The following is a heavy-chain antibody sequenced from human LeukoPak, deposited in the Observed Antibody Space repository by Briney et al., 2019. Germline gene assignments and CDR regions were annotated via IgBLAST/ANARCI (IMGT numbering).Heavy chain of an antibody. CDR2: ISSSSSTI. CDR3: ASIPYCSSTSCYSLYYYYYMDV. J-gene: IGHJ6*03. Sequence: GGSLRLSCAASGFTFSSYSMNWVRQAPGKGLEWVSCISSSSSTIYYADSVKGRFTISRDNAKNSLYLQMNSLRAEDTAVYYCASIPYCSSTSCYSLYYYYYMDVWGKGTTVTVSS. D-gene: IGHD2-2*02. V-gene: IGHV3-48*01. CDR1: GFTFSSYS.